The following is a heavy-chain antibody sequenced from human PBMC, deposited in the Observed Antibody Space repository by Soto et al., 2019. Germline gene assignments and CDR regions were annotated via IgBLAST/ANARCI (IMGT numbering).Heavy chain of an antibody. Sequence: GGSLRLSCAASGFNFINSYMSWVRQAPGKGLEWVSVIYSGGSTFYADSVKGRFTISRDNSNSKVSLEMNNLRAEDTAVYYCARDSTGYFDYWGQGALVTVS. V-gene: IGHV3-53*01. CDR3: ARDSTGYFDY. CDR1: GFNFINSY. CDR2: IYSGGST. J-gene: IGHJ4*02.